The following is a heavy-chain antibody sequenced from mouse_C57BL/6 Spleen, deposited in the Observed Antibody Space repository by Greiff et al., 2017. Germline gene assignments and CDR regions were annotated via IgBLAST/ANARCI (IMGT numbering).Heavy chain of an antibody. CDR3: ASGYYYAMEY. Sequence: EVKLMESGPELVKPGASVKISCKASGYSFTDYNMNWVKQSNGKSLEWIGVINPNYGTTSYNQKFKGKATLTVDQSSSTAYMQLNSLTSEHSAVYYYASGYYYAMEYWGQGTSVTVSS. CDR2: INPNYGTT. CDR1: GYSFTDYN. J-gene: IGHJ4*01. V-gene: IGHV1-39*01.